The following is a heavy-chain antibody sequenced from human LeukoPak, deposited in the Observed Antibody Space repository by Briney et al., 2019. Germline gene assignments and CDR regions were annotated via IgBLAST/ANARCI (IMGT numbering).Heavy chain of an antibody. D-gene: IGHD4-11*01. CDR3: ASRATVTTDRFWFDP. V-gene: IGHV3-7*03. CDR2: IKQDGGEK. CDR1: GFTFSSYW. Sequence: GGSLRLSCAASGFTFSSYWMSWVRQAPGKGLEWVANIKQDGGEKYYVDSVKGRFTISRDNAKNSLYLQMNSLRAEDTAVYYCASRATVTTDRFWFDPWGQGTLVTVSS. J-gene: IGHJ5*02.